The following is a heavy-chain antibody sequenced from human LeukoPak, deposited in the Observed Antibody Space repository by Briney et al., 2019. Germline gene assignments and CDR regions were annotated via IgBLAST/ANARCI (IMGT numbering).Heavy chain of an antibody. V-gene: IGHV3-30-3*01. Sequence: GGSLRLSCAASGFTFSSYAMHWVRQAPGKGLEWVAVISYDGSNKYYADSVRGRFTISRDNSKNTLYLQMNSLRAEDTAVYYCARDRIAAAGTALDYWGQGTLVTVSS. D-gene: IGHD6-13*01. CDR3: ARDRIAAAGTALDY. J-gene: IGHJ4*02. CDR2: ISYDGSNK. CDR1: GFTFSSYA.